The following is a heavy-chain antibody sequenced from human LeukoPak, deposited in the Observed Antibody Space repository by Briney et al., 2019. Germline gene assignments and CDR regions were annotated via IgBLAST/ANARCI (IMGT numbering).Heavy chain of an antibody. CDR3: AKDMRIDYYDSSGYLGNAFDI. Sequence: GGSLRLSCAASGFTFSSYSMNWVRQAPGKGLEWVSGISWNSGSIGYADSVKGRFTISRDNAKNSLYLQMNSLRAEDMALYYCAKDMRIDYYDSSGYLGNAFDIWGQGTMVTVSS. CDR2: ISWNSGSI. J-gene: IGHJ3*02. V-gene: IGHV3-9*03. D-gene: IGHD3-22*01. CDR1: GFTFSSYS.